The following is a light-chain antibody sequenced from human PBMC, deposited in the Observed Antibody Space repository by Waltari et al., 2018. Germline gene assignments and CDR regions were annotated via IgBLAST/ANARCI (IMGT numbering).Light chain of an antibody. V-gene: IGKV1D-12*01. CDR2: SSS. CDR1: QTVSNW. CDR3: QQAHSFPPVT. J-gene: IGKJ5*01. Sequence: DLLLTQSPSSVSASVGDTVTITCRASQTVSNWLAWYQQKPGKAPRLLIYSSSILQSGVPSRFSGRGSGTDFSLTISSLQPEDSATYFCQQAHSFPPVTFGQGTRLEIK.